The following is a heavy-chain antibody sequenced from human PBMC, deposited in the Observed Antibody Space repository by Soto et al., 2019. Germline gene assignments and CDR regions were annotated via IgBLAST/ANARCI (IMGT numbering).Heavy chain of an antibody. CDR2: IYPGDSDT. CDR3: ARQAGIAQWPYYMDV. Sequence: PGESLKISCKDSGYSFTSYWIGWVRQMPGKGLEWMGIIYPGDSDTRYSPSFQGQVTISADKSISTAYLQWSSLKASDTAMYYCARQAGIAQWPYYMDVWGKGTTVTVSS. CDR1: GYSFTSYW. V-gene: IGHV5-51*01. J-gene: IGHJ6*03. D-gene: IGHD6-13*01.